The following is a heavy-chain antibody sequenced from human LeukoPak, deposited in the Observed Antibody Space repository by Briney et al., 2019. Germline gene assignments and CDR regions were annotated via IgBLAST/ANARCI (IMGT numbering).Heavy chain of an antibody. D-gene: IGHD3-9*01. Sequence: GGSLRLSCVASGFTFSNHWMYWVRQTEKGLAWVAYIKHDGAVTVYVDSVKGRFTISRDNAKNSLYLQMNNLRAEDTAVYYCARGRYFDRYYFDYWGQGTLVTVSS. CDR3: ARGRYFDRYYFDY. CDR2: IKHDGAVT. J-gene: IGHJ4*02. V-gene: IGHV3-7*01. CDR1: GFTFSNHW.